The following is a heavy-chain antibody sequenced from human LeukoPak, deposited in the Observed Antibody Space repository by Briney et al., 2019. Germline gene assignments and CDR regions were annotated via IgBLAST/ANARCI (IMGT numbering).Heavy chain of an antibody. V-gene: IGHV1-3*01. CDR3: ARDITTGTTRFDP. J-gene: IGHJ5*02. CDR2: IHAATGNT. D-gene: IGHD1-1*01. CDR1: GYTFTSYA. Sequence: GASVKVSCKASGYTFTSYAVHWVRQAPGQRLEWMGWIHAATGNTKYSQKFQGRVTITRDTSASTVYMELSRLRPEDTAVYYCARDITTGTTRFDPWGQGTLVTVSS.